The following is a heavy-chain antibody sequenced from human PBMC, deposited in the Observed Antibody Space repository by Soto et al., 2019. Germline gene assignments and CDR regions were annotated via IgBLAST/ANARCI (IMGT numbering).Heavy chain of an antibody. V-gene: IGHV3-7*03. CDR3: AREGKLLWFGEVNAFDI. J-gene: IGHJ3*02. D-gene: IGHD3-10*01. Sequence: PGGSLRLSCSASGFTFSSSALHWVRQAPGPGLEWVANIKQDGSEKYYVDSVKGRFTISRDNAKNSLYLQMNSLRAEDTAVYYCAREGKLLWFGEVNAFDIWGQGTMVTVSS. CDR1: GFTFSSSA. CDR2: IKQDGSEK.